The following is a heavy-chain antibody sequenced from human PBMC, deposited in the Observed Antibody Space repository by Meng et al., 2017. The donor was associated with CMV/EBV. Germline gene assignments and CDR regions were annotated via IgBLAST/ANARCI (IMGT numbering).Heavy chain of an antibody. CDR1: GGSISSSSYY. J-gene: IGHJ4*02. CDR2: IYYRGST. Sequence: GSLRLSCTVSGGSISSSSYYWGWIRQPPGKGLEWIGSIYYRGSTYYNPSLKSRVTISVDTSKNQFALKLSSVTAADTAVYYCARHLELGLFDYWGQGTLVTVSS. D-gene: IGHD7-27*01. CDR3: ARHLELGLFDY. V-gene: IGHV4-39*01.